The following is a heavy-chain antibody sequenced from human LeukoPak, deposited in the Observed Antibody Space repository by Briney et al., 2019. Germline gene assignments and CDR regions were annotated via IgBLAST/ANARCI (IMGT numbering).Heavy chain of an antibody. Sequence: GGSLRLSCAASGFTFSTYAMSWVRQAPGKGLEWVSSISGSGGSTYYADSVKGRFTISRDNSRNTLYLQMNSLRAEDTALYYCAKDQITTIRGANDFWGQGALVTVSS. V-gene: IGHV3-23*01. J-gene: IGHJ4*02. CDR1: GFTFSTYA. D-gene: IGHD3-10*01. CDR3: AKDQITTIRGANDF. CDR2: ISGSGGST.